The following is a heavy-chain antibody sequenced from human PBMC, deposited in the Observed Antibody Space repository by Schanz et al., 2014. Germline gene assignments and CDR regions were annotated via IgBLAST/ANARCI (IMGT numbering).Heavy chain of an antibody. CDR2: IKSDGSST. CDR1: GFTFSSYW. Sequence: EVQLLESGGGLVKPGGSLRLSCAASGFTFSSYWMHWVRQVPGKGLVWVSRIKSDGSSTSYADSVKGRFTISRDNAKNSLFLQMNSLRAEDTAVYYCLAPDYGMDVWGQGTTVTVSS. CDR3: LAPDYGMDV. V-gene: IGHV3-74*02. J-gene: IGHJ6*02.